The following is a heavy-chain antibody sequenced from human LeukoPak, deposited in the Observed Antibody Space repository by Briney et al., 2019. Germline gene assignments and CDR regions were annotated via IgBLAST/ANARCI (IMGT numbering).Heavy chain of an antibody. Sequence: GGSLRLSCAASGFTFSSYALSWVRQAPGKGLEWVSAISGSGGSTYYADSVKGRFTISRDNSKNTLYLQMNSLRAEDTAVYYCAKDLYLQWLVPFSTGIYFDYWGQGTLVTVSS. CDR3: AKDLYLQWLVPFSTGIYFDY. J-gene: IGHJ4*02. CDR1: GFTFSSYA. V-gene: IGHV3-23*01. D-gene: IGHD6-19*01. CDR2: ISGSGGST.